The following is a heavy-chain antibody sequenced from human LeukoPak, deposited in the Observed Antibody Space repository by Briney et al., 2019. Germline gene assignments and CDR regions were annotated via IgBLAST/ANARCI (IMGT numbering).Heavy chain of an antibody. CDR2: MNPNSGNT. V-gene: IGHV1-8*01. Sequence: GASVKVSCKASGYTFTSYDINWVRQATGQGLEWMGWMNPNSGNTGYAQKFQGRVTMTRNTSISTAYMELSSLRSEDTAVYYCARSTKRYCSGGSCGSDWWGQGTLVTVSS. CDR1: GYTFTSYD. D-gene: IGHD2-15*01. CDR3: ARSTKRYCSGGSCGSDW. J-gene: IGHJ4*02.